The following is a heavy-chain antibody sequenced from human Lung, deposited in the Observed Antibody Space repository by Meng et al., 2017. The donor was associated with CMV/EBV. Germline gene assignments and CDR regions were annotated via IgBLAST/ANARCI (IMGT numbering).Heavy chain of an antibody. Sequence: GESLKISCAASGFTFTNYWMTWVRQAPGKELEWVANINEDGSVKHFVDSVKGRFTMSRDYAKNSVYLQMNGLRADETAVYYCAREYWGPDYWGQGTVVTVSS. J-gene: IGHJ4*02. CDR3: AREYWGPDY. CDR2: INEDGSVK. V-gene: IGHV3-7*01. CDR1: GFTFTNYW. D-gene: IGHD7-27*01.